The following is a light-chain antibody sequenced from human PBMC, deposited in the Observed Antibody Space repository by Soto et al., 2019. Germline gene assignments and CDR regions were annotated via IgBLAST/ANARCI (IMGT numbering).Light chain of an antibody. V-gene: IGKV1-12*01. CDR1: QDISSW. CDR2: AAS. CDR3: XXXXSFPIT. Sequence: DLQMTQSPSFVSASVGDRVTITCRASQDISSWLAWYQQKPGQAPNLLIYAASSLQSGVPSRFSGSGSGTDFTLTISSLQPXXXXTXXXXXXXSFPITFGQGTRLEIK. J-gene: IGKJ5*01.